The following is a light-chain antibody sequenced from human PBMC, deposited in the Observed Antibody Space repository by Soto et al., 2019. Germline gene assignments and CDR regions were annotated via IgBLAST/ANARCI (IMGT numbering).Light chain of an antibody. CDR3: QQYYSTPLT. J-gene: IGKJ4*01. CDR2: WAS. CDR1: QSVLYSSNNKNY. Sequence: DIVMTQSPDSLAVSLGERATINCKSSQSVLYSSNNKNYLAWYQQKPGQPPKLLIYWASTRESGVPDRFSVSGSRTEFTLTISSLQAEDVAVYYCQQYYSTPLTFGGGTKVEIK. V-gene: IGKV4-1*01.